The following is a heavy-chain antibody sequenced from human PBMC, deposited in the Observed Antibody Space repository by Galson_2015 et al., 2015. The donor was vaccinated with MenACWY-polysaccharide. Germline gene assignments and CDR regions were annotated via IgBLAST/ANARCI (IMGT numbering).Heavy chain of an antibody. D-gene: IGHD3-22*01. V-gene: IGHV4-31*03. CDR1: GGSISSGGYY. Sequence: SLTCTVSGGSISSGGYYWSWIRQHPGKGLEWIGYIYYSGSTYYNPSLKSRVTISVDTSKNQFSLKLTSVTAADTAVYYCARASTYDSSRRGSDYWGQGTLVTVSS. J-gene: IGHJ4*02. CDR3: ARASTYDSSRRGSDY. CDR2: IYYSGST.